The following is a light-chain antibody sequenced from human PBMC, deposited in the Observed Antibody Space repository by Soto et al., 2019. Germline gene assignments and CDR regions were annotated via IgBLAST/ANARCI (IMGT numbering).Light chain of an antibody. CDR1: QSVSTS. Sequence: EIVMTQSPATLSVSPGETATLSCRASQSVSTSLAWYQQKPGQAPRLLISGASTRATGVPSRFSGSGSETEFTLTISSLKSEHLAVYYCEQYNKWWTFGQGTKVEIK. V-gene: IGKV3-15*01. CDR3: EQYNKWWT. CDR2: GAS. J-gene: IGKJ1*01.